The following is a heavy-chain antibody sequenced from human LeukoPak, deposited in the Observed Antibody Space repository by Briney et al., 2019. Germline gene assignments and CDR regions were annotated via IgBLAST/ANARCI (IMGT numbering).Heavy chain of an antibody. Sequence: PGGSLRLSCVASGLTFSDYSINWVCRAPGKGGWWGSSINPTSTSIYYADAVRGGFTISRDNAKSSLYLQMDSLRAEDTAVYYCVRLRRNSDRSYYYYYYDSWGQGILVTVSS. CDR3: VRLRRNSDRSYYYYYYDS. J-gene: IGHJ5*01. D-gene: IGHD3-10*01. CDR1: GLTFSDYS. V-gene: IGHV3-21*01. CDR2: INPTSTSI.